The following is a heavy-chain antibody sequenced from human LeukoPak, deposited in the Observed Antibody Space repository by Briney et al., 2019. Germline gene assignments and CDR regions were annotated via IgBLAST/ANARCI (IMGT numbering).Heavy chain of an antibody. V-gene: IGHV3-30*02. CDR3: AKAGATMVRGVIAYYYYMDV. CDR1: GFTFRNYG. J-gene: IGHJ6*03. D-gene: IGHD3-10*01. Sequence: GGSLRLSCAASGFTFRNYGMHWVRQAPGKGLEWVAFIRYDGSNKYYADSVKGRFTISRDNSKNTLYLQMNSLRAEDTAVYYCAKAGATMVRGVIAYYYYMDVWGKGTTVTISS. CDR2: IRYDGSNK.